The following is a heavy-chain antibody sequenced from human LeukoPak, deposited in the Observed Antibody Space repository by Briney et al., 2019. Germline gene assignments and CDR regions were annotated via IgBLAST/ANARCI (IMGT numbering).Heavy chain of an antibody. CDR2: IYHSGST. CDR1: GGSITSSNW. Sequence: SGTLSLTCAVSGGSITSSNWWTWVRQPPGKGLEWIGEIYHSGSTNYNPSLQSRVTMSVDTSKNHFSLNLISVTAADTAVYYCARVRGLGVITPYLDYWGQGTLVTVSS. D-gene: IGHD3-16*02. CDR3: ARVRGLGVITPYLDY. V-gene: IGHV4-4*02. J-gene: IGHJ4*02.